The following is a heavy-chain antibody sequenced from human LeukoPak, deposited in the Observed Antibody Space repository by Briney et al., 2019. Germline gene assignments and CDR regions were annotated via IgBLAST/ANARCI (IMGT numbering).Heavy chain of an antibody. J-gene: IGHJ4*02. CDR1: GGSISSYY. D-gene: IGHD5-18*01. V-gene: IGHV4-4*07. CDR3: ARGRKYTSGYRVTELGSGYSDY. CDR2: IHTSGST. Sequence: PSETLSLTCTVSGGSISSYYWSWIRQPAGKVLEWIGRIHTSGSTNYNPSLKSRVTMSVDTSKNQFSLKLSSVTAADTAVYYCARGRKYTSGYRVTELGSGYSDYWGQGTLVTVSS.